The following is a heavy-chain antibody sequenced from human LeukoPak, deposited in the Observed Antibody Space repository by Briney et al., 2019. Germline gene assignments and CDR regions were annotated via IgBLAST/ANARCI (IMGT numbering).Heavy chain of an antibody. D-gene: IGHD2-2*01. Sequence: SGPALVKPTQTLTLTCSFSGLSLSTPEIRVNWIRQAPGKALEWLARIDWDDDKFYSPSLKNRLTISKHTSKNQVVLTMTNMGPVDTGTYYCARISSSSFHFDYRGRGTLVTVSS. CDR2: IDWDDDK. J-gene: IGHJ4*02. CDR1: GLSLSTPEIR. CDR3: ARISSSSFHFDY. V-gene: IGHV2-70*04.